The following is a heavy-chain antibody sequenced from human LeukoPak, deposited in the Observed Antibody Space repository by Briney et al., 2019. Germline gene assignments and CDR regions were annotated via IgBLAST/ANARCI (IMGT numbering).Heavy chain of an antibody. D-gene: IGHD1-26*01. V-gene: IGHV1-69*13. CDR1: GGTFSSYA. CDR2: IIPIFGTA. CDR3: ARRSGSYYEADY. J-gene: IGHJ4*02. Sequence: ASVKVSCKASGGTFSSYAISWVRQAPGQGLEWMGGIIPIFGTANYAQKFQGRVTITADESTSTAYMELSSLRSEDTAVYYCARRSGSYYEADYWGQGTLVTVSS.